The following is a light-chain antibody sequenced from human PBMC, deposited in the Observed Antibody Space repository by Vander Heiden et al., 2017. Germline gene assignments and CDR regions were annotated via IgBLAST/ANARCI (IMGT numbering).Light chain of an antibody. V-gene: IGLV1-51*01. J-gene: IGLJ2*01. CDR2: ENN. CDR3: RTWDSSRTVGPV. Sequence: QSVLSQPPSVSEAPGHMLTSPRPGIRSNIGMNDVSWYQQIPGTGPKLLIYENNKRPSGIPDRFSGSKSGTSATLGITGVQAGDEADYFCRTWDSSRTVGPVFGGGTKLTVL. CDR1: RSNIGMND.